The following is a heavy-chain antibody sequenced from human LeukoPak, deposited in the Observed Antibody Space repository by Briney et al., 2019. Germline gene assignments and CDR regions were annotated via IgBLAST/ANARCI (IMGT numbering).Heavy chain of an antibody. CDR1: GGSISRGGYY. CDR3: ARGGAARLHFQN. D-gene: IGHD6-6*01. J-gene: IGHJ1*01. CDR2: IHHSGRT. V-gene: IGHV4-61*08. Sequence: SETLSLTCTVSGGSISRGGYYWSWIRHPPGKGLAWIGEIHHSGRTNYNPSLKTRVTISVDTSKNQFSLNLNSVTAADTAVYYCARGGAARLHFQNWGQGTLVTVSS.